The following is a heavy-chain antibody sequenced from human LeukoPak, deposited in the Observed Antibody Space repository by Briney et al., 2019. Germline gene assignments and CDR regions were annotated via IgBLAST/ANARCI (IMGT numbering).Heavy chain of an antibody. Sequence: SETLSLTCTVSGGSISSYYWSWIRQPPGKGLEWIGYIYYSGSTNYNPSLKSRVTVSVDTPKNQFSLKLSSVTAADTAVYYCARDQGGYDFWSGYLYGMDVWGQGTTVTVSS. CDR2: IYYSGST. V-gene: IGHV4-59*01. J-gene: IGHJ6*02. CDR3: ARDQGGYDFWSGYLYGMDV. CDR1: GGSISSYY. D-gene: IGHD3-3*01.